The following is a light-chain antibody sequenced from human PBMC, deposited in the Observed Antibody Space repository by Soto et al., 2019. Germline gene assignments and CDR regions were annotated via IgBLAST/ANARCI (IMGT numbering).Light chain of an antibody. V-gene: IGLV2-14*01. CDR2: HVS. CDR3: SSYTSTSTYV. J-gene: IGLJ1*01. Sequence: QSALTQPASVSGSPGQSITISCTGTSSDVGGYNYVSWYQQYPGKAPKLMIYHVSNRPSGVSNRFSGSKSGNSASLTISGLQAEDEDDYYCSSYTSTSTYVFGTGTKVTVL. CDR1: SSDVGGYNY.